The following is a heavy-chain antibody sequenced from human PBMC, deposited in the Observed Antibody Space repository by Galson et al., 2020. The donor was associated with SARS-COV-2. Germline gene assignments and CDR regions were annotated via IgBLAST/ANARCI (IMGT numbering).Heavy chain of an antibody. CDR2: IITNFGTA. J-gene: IGHJ4*02. CDR1: GGTLSKYA. D-gene: IGHD4-17*01. Sequence: SVKVSCKASGGTLSKYAFSWVRQAPGQGREGMGGIITNFGTANYAQKFQGRVTITAGESATTAYMELRSLGSEDTAVYCCAIARNYGDYAGFDYWGQGTLVTVSS. CDR3: AIARNYGDYAGFDY. V-gene: IGHV1-69*13.